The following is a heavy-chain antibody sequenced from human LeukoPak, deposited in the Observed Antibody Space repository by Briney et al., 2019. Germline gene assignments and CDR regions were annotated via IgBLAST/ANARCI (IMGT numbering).Heavy chain of an antibody. Sequence: GASVNVSCKASGGTFSSYAISWVRQAPGQGLEWMGGIIPIFGTANYAQKFQGRVTITADESTSTAYMELSSLRSEDTAVYYCASFPLNHYGDNSLNWFDPWGQGTLVTVSS. CDR1: GGTFSSYA. D-gene: IGHD4-23*01. CDR3: ASFPLNHYGDNSLNWFDP. V-gene: IGHV1-69*13. CDR2: IIPIFGTA. J-gene: IGHJ5*02.